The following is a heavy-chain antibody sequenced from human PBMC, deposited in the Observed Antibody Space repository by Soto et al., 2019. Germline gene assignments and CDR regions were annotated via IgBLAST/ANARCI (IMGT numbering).Heavy chain of an antibody. Sequence: GASVKVSCKASGYTFTSYDISWVRQATGQGLEWMGWMNPNSGNTGYAQKFQGRVTMTRNTSISTAYMELSSLRSEDTAVYYCARVLLIYDSSGYYYVIDFCGQGTLVTVSS. J-gene: IGHJ4*02. V-gene: IGHV1-8*01. CDR2: MNPNSGNT. D-gene: IGHD3-22*01. CDR3: ARVLLIYDSSGYYYVIDF. CDR1: GYTFTSYD.